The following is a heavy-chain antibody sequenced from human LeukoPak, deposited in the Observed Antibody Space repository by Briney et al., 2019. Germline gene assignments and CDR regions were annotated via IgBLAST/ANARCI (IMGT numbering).Heavy chain of an antibody. Sequence: ASVKVSCKASGYTFTSYGISWVRQAPGQGLEWMGWISAYNGNTNYAQKLQGRVTMTTDTSTSTAYMELRSLRSDDTAVYYCARDAHAYCGGDCYSWYWGQGTLVTASS. CDR1: GYTFTSYG. CDR2: ISAYNGNT. V-gene: IGHV1-18*01. D-gene: IGHD2-21*02. J-gene: IGHJ4*02. CDR3: ARDAHAYCGGDCYSWY.